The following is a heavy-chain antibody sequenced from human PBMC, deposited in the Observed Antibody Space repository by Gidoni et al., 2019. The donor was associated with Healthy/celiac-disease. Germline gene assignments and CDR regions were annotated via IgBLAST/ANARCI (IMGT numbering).Heavy chain of an antibody. V-gene: IGHV1-18*01. D-gene: IGHD2-2*01. CDR3: ARVVVVPAAMISYYYGMDV. CDR2: ISSYNGNT. CDR1: GYTFTSYG. J-gene: IGHJ6*02. Sequence: QFQLVQSGAEVKKPGASVKVSCKDSGYTFTSYGISGVRQAPGQGLEWMGWISSYNGNTNYAQRLQGRGTMTTDTSTSTAYIELRSLRSDDTAVYYCARVVVVPAAMISYYYGMDVWGQGTTVTVSS.